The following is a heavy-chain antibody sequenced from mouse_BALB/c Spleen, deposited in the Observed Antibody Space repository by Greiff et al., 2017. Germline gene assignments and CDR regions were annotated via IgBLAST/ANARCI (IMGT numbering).Heavy chain of an antibody. CDR1: GYTFTSYD. Sequence: SGPELVKPGALVKISCKASGYTFTSYDINWVKQRPGQGLEWIGWIYPGDGSTKYNEKFKGKATLTADKSSSTAYMQLSSLTSENSAVYFCARSTRSQDAMDYWGQGTSVTVSS. D-gene: IGHD2-3*01. CDR2: IYPGDGST. CDR3: ARSTRSQDAMDY. J-gene: IGHJ4*01. V-gene: IGHV1S33*01.